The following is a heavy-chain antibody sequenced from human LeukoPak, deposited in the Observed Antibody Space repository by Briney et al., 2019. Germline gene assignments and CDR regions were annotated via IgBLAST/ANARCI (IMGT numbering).Heavy chain of an antibody. J-gene: IGHJ4*02. D-gene: IGHD1-26*01. CDR2: ISSSSSYI. Sequence: PGGSLRLSCAASGFTFSSYSMNWVRQAPGKGLEWVSSISSSSSYIYYADSVKGRFTISRDNAKNSLYLQMNSLRAEDTAVYYCARVRGSYSGFDYWGQGTLVTVSS. CDR3: ARVRGSYSGFDY. CDR1: GFTFSSYS. V-gene: IGHV3-21*01.